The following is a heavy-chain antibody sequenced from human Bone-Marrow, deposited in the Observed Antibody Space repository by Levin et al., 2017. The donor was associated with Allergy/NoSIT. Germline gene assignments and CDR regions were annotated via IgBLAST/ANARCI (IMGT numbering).Heavy chain of an antibody. CDR1: GLTFNSA. Sequence: AGGSLRLSCAASGLTFNSAMSWVRQAPGKGLEWVSTVGGGGDTTYYADSVRGRFTISRDNSKNTLYIQMNSLRVEDTAVYYCVKDGGRYQNNWFDPWGQGTLVTVSS. J-gene: IGHJ5*02. V-gene: IGHV3-23*01. CDR2: VGGGGDTT. D-gene: IGHD3-16*02. CDR3: VKDGGRYQNNWFDP.